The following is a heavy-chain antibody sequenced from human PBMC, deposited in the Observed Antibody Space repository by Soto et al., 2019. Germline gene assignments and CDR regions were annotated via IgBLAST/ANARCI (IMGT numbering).Heavy chain of an antibody. Sequence: QVQLVQSGAEVKKPGASVKVSCKASGYTFTSYAMHWVRQAPGQRLEWMGWINAGNGNTKYSKKFQGRVTITRDTSASIAYMELSSLRSEDTAVYYCARFRCSSTSCYRGYYGMDVWGQGTTVTVSS. J-gene: IGHJ6*02. CDR2: INAGNGNT. CDR1: GYTFTSYA. CDR3: ARFRCSSTSCYRGYYGMDV. V-gene: IGHV1-3*01. D-gene: IGHD2-2*01.